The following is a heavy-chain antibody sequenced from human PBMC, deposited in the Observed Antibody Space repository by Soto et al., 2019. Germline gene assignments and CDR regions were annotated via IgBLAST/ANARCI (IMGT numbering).Heavy chain of an antibody. CDR1: GGSISSYY. J-gene: IGHJ3*02. Sequence: SETLSLTCTVSGGSISSYYWSWIRQPPGKGLEWIGYIYYSGSTNYNPSLKSRVTISVDTSKNQFSLKLSSVTAADTAVYYCARSFYSSGWVAFDIWGQGTMVTVSS. V-gene: IGHV4-59*01. CDR3: ARSFYSSGWVAFDI. D-gene: IGHD6-19*01. CDR2: IYYSGST.